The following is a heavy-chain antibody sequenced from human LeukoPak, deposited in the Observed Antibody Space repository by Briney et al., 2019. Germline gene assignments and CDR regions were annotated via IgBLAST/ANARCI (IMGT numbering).Heavy chain of an antibody. CDR1: GGSISRNSHY. CDR2: IYYSGRP. J-gene: IGHJ4*02. Sequence: SETLSLTCAVSGGSISRNSHYWGWIRQPPGKGLEWIGSIYYSGRPYHNPSVERRVTMAIDTSKNQTSLKLSSVTAAHTAVYYCSRLLYDSRGSYYIDLWGQGTLVTVSS. CDR3: SRLLYDSRGSYYIDL. V-gene: IGHV4-39*01. D-gene: IGHD3-22*01.